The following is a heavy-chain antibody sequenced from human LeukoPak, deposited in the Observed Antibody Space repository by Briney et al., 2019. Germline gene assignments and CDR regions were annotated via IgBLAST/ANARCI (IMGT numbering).Heavy chain of an antibody. CDR1: GFTFSSYA. CDR2: ISGSGGST. V-gene: IGHV3-23*01. D-gene: IGHD3-22*01. Sequence: GGSLRLSCAASGFTFSSYAMSWVRQAPGKGLEWVSAISGSGGSTYYADSVKGRFTISRDNSKNTLYLQMNSLRAEDTAVYYCARDLAFYYYDSSGYFGAFDIWGQGTMVTVSS. CDR3: ARDLAFYYYDSSGYFGAFDI. J-gene: IGHJ3*02.